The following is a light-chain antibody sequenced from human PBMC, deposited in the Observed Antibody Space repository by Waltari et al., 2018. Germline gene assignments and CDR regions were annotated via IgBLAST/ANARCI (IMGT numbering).Light chain of an antibody. V-gene: IGLV3-21*04. CDR3: QVWDDVTDSGV. Sequence: YVLTQPPSVSVAPGKTARLTCGGDNLGSKSVNWYQQKPGQAPVLVMFYDSDRPSEIPERFSGSNSGNTATLTISWVEAGDEADYHCQVWDDVTDSGVFGGGTKLTVL. J-gene: IGLJ3*02. CDR1: NLGSKS. CDR2: YDS.